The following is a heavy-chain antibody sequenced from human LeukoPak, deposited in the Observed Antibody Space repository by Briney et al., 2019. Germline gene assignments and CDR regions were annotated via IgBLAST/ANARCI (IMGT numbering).Heavy chain of an antibody. CDR1: GYTFTTFD. CDR3: AVLASAAQTYYYYGMDV. Sequence: GASVKVSCKASGYTFTTFDINWVRQATGQGLEWMGWMNPNSDTTGYAQKFQGRVTMTWHTSIGTAHMELSSLRSEDTAVYYCAVLASAAQTYYYYGMDVWGQGTTVTVSS. V-gene: IGHV1-8*01. D-gene: IGHD6-13*01. J-gene: IGHJ6*02. CDR2: MNPNSDTT.